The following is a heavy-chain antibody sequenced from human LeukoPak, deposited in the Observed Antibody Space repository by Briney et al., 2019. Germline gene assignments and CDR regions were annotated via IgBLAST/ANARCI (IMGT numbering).Heavy chain of an antibody. CDR1: GGSISSSSYY. CDR2: IYYSGST. CDR3: ARLGRRDGYNSDY. D-gene: IGHD5-24*01. V-gene: IGHV4-39*01. J-gene: IGHJ4*02. Sequence: SETLSLTCTVPGGSISSSSYYWGWIRQPPGKGLEWIGSIYYSGSTYYNPSLKSRVTISVDTSKNQFSLKLSSVTAADTAVYYCARLGRRDGYNSDYWGQGTLVTVSS.